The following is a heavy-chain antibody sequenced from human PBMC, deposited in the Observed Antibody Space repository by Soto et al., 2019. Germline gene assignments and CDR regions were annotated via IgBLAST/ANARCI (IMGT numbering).Heavy chain of an antibody. CDR2: MNPNSGNT. Sequence: QVQLVQSGAEVKKPGASVKVSCKASGYTFTSYDINWVRQATGQGLEWMGWMNPNSGNTGYAQKFQGRVTMTRNTSISTAYMELSSLRSEDTAVYYCARARRVLVPAVMVGSVYYYYMDVWGKGTTVTVFS. CDR1: GYTFTSYD. V-gene: IGHV1-8*01. D-gene: IGHD2-2*01. J-gene: IGHJ6*03. CDR3: ARARRVLVPAVMVGSVYYYYMDV.